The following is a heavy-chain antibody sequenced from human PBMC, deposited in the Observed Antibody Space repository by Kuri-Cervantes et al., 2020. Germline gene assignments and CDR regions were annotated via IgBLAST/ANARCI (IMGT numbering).Heavy chain of an antibody. CDR1: GGSISSSSYY. CDR3: ARGPRVTLNWFDP. CDR2: IYYSGST. V-gene: IGHV4-39*01. J-gene: IGHJ5*02. Sequence: SETLSLTCTVSGGSISSSSYYWGWIRQPPGKGLEWIGSIYYSGSTYYNPSLKSRVTISVDTSKNQFSLKLSSVTAADTAENYCARGPRVTLNWFDPWGQGTLVTVSS. D-gene: IGHD2-21*02.